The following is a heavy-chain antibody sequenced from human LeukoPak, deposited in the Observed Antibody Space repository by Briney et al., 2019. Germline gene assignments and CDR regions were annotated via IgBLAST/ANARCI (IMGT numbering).Heavy chain of an antibody. J-gene: IGHJ4*02. Sequence: SETLSLTCTVSGGSLSSYYWSWIRQPPGKGLDWIGYIYSRGLTRGSTNYNPSLKSRVTISVDTSKNQFSLKLSSVTAADTAVYYCARDQEYSGSYYRYFDFWGQGALVTVSS. V-gene: IGHV4-59*01. CDR2: IYSRGLTRGST. CDR3: ARDQEYSGSYYRYFDF. D-gene: IGHD1-26*01. CDR1: GGSLSSYY.